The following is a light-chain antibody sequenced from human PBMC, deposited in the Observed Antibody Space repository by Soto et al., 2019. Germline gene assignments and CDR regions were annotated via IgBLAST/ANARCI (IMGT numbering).Light chain of an antibody. CDR3: YSAAENNVV. CDR2: KVS. V-gene: IGLV3-27*01. CDR1: VLAKKY. Sequence: SYELTQPSSVSVSPGQTARITCSGAVLAKKYARWFQQKPGQAPVLVIYKVSERPSGIPERFSGSSSGTTVTLTISGAQVEEEADYYCYSAAENNVVFGGGTKLTVL. J-gene: IGLJ2*01.